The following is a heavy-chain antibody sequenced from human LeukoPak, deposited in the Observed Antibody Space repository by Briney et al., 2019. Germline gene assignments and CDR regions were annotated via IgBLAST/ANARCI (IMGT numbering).Heavy chain of an antibody. D-gene: IGHD1-26*01. CDR3: AKDSGSYYFDY. CDR1: GFTFSSYG. V-gene: IGHV3-30*02. CDR2: IRYDGSNK. Sequence: GGSLRLSCAASGFTFSSYGMHWVRQAPGKGLEWVAFIRYDGSNKYYADSVKGRFTISRDNSKNTLYLQMNSLRAEDTAVYYCAKDSGSYYFDYWGQGTLVTVSS. J-gene: IGHJ4*02.